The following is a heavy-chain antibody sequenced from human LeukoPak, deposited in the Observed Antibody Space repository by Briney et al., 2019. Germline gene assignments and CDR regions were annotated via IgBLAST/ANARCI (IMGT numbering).Heavy chain of an antibody. D-gene: IGHD1-26*01. J-gene: IGHJ5*02. Sequence: PGGSLRLSCAASGFGFSSYALHWVRQAPGKGLEWVAVISYDGNNKYYADSVRGRFTMSRDNSKNTLYLQMNSLRGDDTAVYYCAKQEGWDLGNYYADHWGRGTLVTVSS. CDR3: AKQEGWDLGNYYADH. CDR2: ISYDGNNK. CDR1: GFGFSSYA. V-gene: IGHV3-30-3*02.